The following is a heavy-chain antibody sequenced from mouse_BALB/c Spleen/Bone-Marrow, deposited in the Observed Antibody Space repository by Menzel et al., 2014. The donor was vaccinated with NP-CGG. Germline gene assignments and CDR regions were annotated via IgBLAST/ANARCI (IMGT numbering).Heavy chain of an antibody. CDR3: TRRSLLSDYYSMDY. CDR2: INPSNGGT. CDR1: GYTFTSYY. D-gene: IGHD2-10*01. Sequence: VQLQESGAELVKPGASVKLSCKASGYTFTSYYLYWVKQRSGQGLEWIGEINPSNGGTNFNERFESKASLTVDKSSSTAYMQLNSLTSEDSAVYYCTRRSLLSDYYSMDYWGQGTSVTVSS. V-gene: IGHV1S81*02. J-gene: IGHJ4*01.